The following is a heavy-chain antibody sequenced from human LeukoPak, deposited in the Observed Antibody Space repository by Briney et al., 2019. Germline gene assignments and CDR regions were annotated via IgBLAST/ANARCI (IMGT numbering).Heavy chain of an antibody. V-gene: IGHV3-30*02. CDR1: GFTFSSYG. Sequence: PGGSLRLSCAASGFTFSSYGMHWVCQAPGKGLEWVAFIRYDGSNKYYADSVKGRFTISRDNSKNTLYLQMNSLRAEDTAVYYCASRSVREYSSSSELDYWGQGTLVTVSS. CDR2: IRYDGSNK. CDR3: ASRSVREYSSSSELDY. J-gene: IGHJ4*02. D-gene: IGHD6-6*01.